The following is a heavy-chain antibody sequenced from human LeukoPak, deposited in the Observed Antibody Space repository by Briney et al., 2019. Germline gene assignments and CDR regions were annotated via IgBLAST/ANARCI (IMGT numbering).Heavy chain of an antibody. V-gene: IGHV4-59*12. Sequence: PSETLSLTCSVSGGYSTNYQWSWTRQSPEEGLEWIGCIYSSRNIKYNSSLKSRVTISVDTSKNQFSLKLSSVTAADTAVYYCARALYGEGSYPGFDSWGQGILVIVSS. D-gene: IGHD3-10*01. CDR2: IYSSRNI. CDR1: GGYSTNYQ. J-gene: IGHJ5*01. CDR3: ARALYGEGSYPGFDS.